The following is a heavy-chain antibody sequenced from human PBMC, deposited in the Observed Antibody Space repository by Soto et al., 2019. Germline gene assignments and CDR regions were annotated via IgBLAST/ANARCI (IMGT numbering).Heavy chain of an antibody. CDR3: AKGGRQWLVTSDFNY. J-gene: IGHJ4*02. Sequence: VQLVESGGGVVQPGRSLRLSCAASGFTFSDYAMQWVRQAPGKGLEWVAVVSHDGRNTHYADSVKGRFTISRDSSKNTVSLELTSLRAEDTAVYYCAKGGRQWLVTSDFNYWGQGALVTVSS. CDR2: VSHDGRNT. V-gene: IGHV3-30*18. CDR1: GFTFSDYA. D-gene: IGHD6-19*01.